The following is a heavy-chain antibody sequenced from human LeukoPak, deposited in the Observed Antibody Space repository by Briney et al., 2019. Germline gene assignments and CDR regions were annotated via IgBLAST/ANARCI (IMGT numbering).Heavy chain of an antibody. V-gene: IGHV1-8*01. Sequence: ASVKVSCKASGYTFTSYDINWVRQATGQGLEWMGWMNPNSGNTGYAQKFQGRVTMTRNTSISTAYMELSSLRSEDTAVYYCAGGRSAAAGPYFDYWGQGTLVTVSS. CDR3: AGGRSAAAGPYFDY. J-gene: IGHJ4*02. D-gene: IGHD6-13*01. CDR2: MNPNSGNT. CDR1: GYTFTSYD.